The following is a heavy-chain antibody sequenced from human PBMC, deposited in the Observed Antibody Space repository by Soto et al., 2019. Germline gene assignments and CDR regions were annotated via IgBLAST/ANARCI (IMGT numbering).Heavy chain of an antibody. J-gene: IGHJ4*02. CDR2: ISYDGTNK. D-gene: IGHD3-10*01. V-gene: IGHV3-30-3*01. CDR3: ARDRSGIRGFDY. Sequence: QVQLVESGGGVVQPGRSLRLSCAASGFSFGAYAMFWVRQAPGKGLEWVAVISYDGTNKYYADSVKGRFTISRDNSKNTVYVQMNSLRADDTAIYYGARDRSGIRGFDYWGQGTLVTVSS. CDR1: GFSFGAYA.